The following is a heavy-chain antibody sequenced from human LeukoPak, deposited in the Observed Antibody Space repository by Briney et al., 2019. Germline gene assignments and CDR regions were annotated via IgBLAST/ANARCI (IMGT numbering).Heavy chain of an antibody. D-gene: IGHD2-15*01. V-gene: IGHV4-34*01. CDR1: GGSFSGYY. CDR2: INHSGST. J-gene: IGHJ4*02. Sequence: SETLSLTCAVYGGSFSGYYWSWIRQPPGKGLEWIGEINHSGSTNYNPSLKSRVTISVDTSKNQFSLKLSSVTAADTAVYYCARALYCSGGSGYPLAWVRYYFDYWGQGTLVTVSS. CDR3: ARALYCSGGSGYPLAWVRYYFDY.